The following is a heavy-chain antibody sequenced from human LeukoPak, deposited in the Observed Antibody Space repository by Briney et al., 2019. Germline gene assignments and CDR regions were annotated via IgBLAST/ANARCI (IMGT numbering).Heavy chain of an antibody. CDR1: GFTFSSYA. CDR3: AKDDTYYDILTGGGFFDY. D-gene: IGHD3-9*01. CDR2: ISGSGGST. J-gene: IGHJ4*02. V-gene: IGHV3-23*01. Sequence: PGGSLRLSCAASGFTFSSYAMSWVRQAPGKGLEWVSAISGSGGSTYYADSVKGRFTISRDNSKNTLYLQMNSLRAEDTAVYYCAKDDTYYDILTGGGFFDYWGQGTLVTVSS.